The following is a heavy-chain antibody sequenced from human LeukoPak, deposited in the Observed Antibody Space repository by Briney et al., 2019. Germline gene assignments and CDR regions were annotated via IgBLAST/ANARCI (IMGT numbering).Heavy chain of an antibody. CDR3: ATHYCTSTTCSIDY. D-gene: IGHD2-2*01. CDR2: ITTNSEGGII. J-gene: IGHJ4*02. V-gene: IGHV3-15*01. Sequence: KAGGSLRLSCAASGFTSSNAWMTWVRQAPGKGLEWVGRITTNSEGGIIDYAAPVKGRFTISRDDRKTTLYLQMNSLKTENTAVYYCATHYCTSTTCSIDYWGQGALVTVSS. CDR1: GFTSSNAW.